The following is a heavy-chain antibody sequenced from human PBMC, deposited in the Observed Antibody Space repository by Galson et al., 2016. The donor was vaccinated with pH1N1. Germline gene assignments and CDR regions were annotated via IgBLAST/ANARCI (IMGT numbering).Heavy chain of an antibody. CDR1: GFIFSQYG. D-gene: IGHD3-3*01. J-gene: IGHJ3*01. Sequence: SLRLSCAASGFIFSQYGMHWVRQAPGKGLEWVAFISYDGTYKYYGDSVKGRFTISRDNSKNTVHLQMNSLRADDTAVDYCARAPPTFNNREWAFDVWGQGTMVSVSS. CDR2: ISYDGTYK. CDR3: ARAPPTFNNREWAFDV. V-gene: IGHV3-30*03.